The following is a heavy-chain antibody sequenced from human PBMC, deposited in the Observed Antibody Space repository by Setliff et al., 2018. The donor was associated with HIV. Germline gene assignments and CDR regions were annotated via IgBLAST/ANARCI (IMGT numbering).Heavy chain of an antibody. J-gene: IGHJ4*02. V-gene: IGHV4-34*01. D-gene: IGHD4-17*01. Sequence: PSETLSLTCAVYGGSFGDQFWNWIRQSPGKGLEWIGEIQHGGGTKYNPSLKSRVTVSLDMSKNQFSLKLNSLTAADTGVYYCATFFVSTATTQDYWGQGTLVTVSS. CDR3: ATFFVSTATTQDY. CDR2: IQHGGGT. CDR1: GGSFGDQF.